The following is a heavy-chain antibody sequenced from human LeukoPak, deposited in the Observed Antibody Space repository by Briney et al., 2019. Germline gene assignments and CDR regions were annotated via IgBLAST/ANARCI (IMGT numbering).Heavy chain of an antibody. J-gene: IGHJ1*01. Sequence: PGGSLRLSCAASGFTFSSYSMNWVRQAPGKGLEWVSSISSSSSYIYYADSVKVRFTISRDNAKNSLYLQMNSLRAEDTAVYYCAKDDDWGRYKHWGQGTLVTVSS. V-gene: IGHV3-21*01. CDR2: ISSSSSYI. D-gene: IGHD3-16*01. CDR3: AKDDDWGRYKH. CDR1: GFTFSSYS.